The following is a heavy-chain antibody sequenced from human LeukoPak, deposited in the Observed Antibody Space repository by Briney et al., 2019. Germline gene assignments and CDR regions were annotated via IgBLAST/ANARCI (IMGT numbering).Heavy chain of an antibody. J-gene: IGHJ4*02. CDR3: ARDAGRGYYFDY. CDR2: IWYDGSNK. D-gene: IGHD3-16*01. V-gene: IGHV3-33*01. Sequence: GRSLRLSCAASGFTFSSYGMHWVRQAPGKGLEWVAVIWYDGSNKYYADSVKGRFTISRDNSKNTLYLQMNSLRAEDTAVYYCARDAGRGYYFDYWGQGTLVTVSS. CDR1: GFTFSSYG.